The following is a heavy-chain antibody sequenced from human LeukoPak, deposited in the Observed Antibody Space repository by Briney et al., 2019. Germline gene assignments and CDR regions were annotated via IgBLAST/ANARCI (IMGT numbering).Heavy chain of an antibody. Sequence: GASVKVSCKASGYTFINYGFSWVRQAPGQGLEWMGWISGYNGNTNSAQKFQGRVTMTTDTSTSTAYMELRSLTSDDTAVYYCARDPGRGCSGGRCYSSWFDPWGQGTLVTVSS. V-gene: IGHV1-18*01. J-gene: IGHJ5*02. CDR2: ISGYNGNT. CDR1: GYTFINYG. CDR3: ARDPGRGCSGGRCYSSWFDP. D-gene: IGHD2-15*01.